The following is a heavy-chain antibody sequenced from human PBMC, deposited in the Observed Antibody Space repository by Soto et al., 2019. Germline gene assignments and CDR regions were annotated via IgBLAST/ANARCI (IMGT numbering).Heavy chain of an antibody. CDR3: ASDPPGYYDSSGAAWS. Sequence: ASVKVSCKASGFTFNNYGYRWVRQAPGPGLEWMGWIAAYNAITNYAQKLPGRVAMTTDTSTRTAYMEMRNLRSDDTAIYYCASDPPGYYDSSGAAWSGGQGSLVTVSS. V-gene: IGHV1-18*04. CDR2: IAAYNAIT. J-gene: IGHJ4*02. CDR1: GFTFNNYG. D-gene: IGHD3-22*01.